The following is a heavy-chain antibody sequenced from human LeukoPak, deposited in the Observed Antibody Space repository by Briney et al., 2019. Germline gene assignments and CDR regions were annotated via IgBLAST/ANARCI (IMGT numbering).Heavy chain of an antibody. V-gene: IGHV1-2*02. D-gene: IGHD6-25*01. CDR2: INPNSGGT. CDR1: GYTFTGYY. J-gene: IGHJ3*02. CDR3: ARGAATRNAFDI. Sequence: ASVKVSCKASGYTFTGYYMHWVRQAPGQGLEWMGWINPNSGGTNYAQKFQGRVTMTTDTSTSTAYMELRSLRSDDTAVYYCARGAATRNAFDIWGQGTMVTVSS.